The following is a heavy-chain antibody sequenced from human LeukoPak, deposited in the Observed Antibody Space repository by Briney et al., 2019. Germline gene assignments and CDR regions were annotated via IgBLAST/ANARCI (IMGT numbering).Heavy chain of an antibody. CDR2: IYTSGST. J-gene: IGHJ3*02. Sequence: SETLSLTCTVSGGSISSYYWSWIRQPAGKGLEWIGRIYTSGSTNYNPSLKSRVTMSVDTSKNQFSLKLSSVTAADTAVYYCAREYTSGYYFHAFDIWGQGRMVTVSS. CDR3: AREYTSGYYFHAFDI. D-gene: IGHD3-22*01. V-gene: IGHV4-4*07. CDR1: GGSISSYY.